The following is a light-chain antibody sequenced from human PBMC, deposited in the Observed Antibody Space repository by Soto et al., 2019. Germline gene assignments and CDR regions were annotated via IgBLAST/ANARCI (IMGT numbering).Light chain of an antibody. Sequence: EIVLTQSPGTLSLSPGERATLSCRASQSVSSSYLAWFQQKPGQAPRLLIYGASTRATGIPARFSGSGSGTEFTLTISSLQSEDFAVYYCQQRGTFGQGTRLENK. V-gene: IGKV3D-20*02. CDR1: QSVSSSY. J-gene: IGKJ5*01. CDR3: QQRGT. CDR2: GAS.